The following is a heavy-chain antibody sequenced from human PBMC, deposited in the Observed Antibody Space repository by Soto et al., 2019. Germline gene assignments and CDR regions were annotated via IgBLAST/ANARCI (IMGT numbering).Heavy chain of an antibody. V-gene: IGHV3-33*01. CDR3: ARDKVSPYYYYGMDV. J-gene: IGHJ6*02. Sequence: QVQLVESGGGVVQPGRSLRLSCAASGFTFSSYGMHWVRQAPGKGLEWVAVIWYDGSNKYYADSVKGRFTISRENSKNTLNLQMNSLRAEDTAVYYCARDKVSPYYYYGMDVWGQGTTVTVSS. CDR1: GFTFSSYG. CDR2: IWYDGSNK.